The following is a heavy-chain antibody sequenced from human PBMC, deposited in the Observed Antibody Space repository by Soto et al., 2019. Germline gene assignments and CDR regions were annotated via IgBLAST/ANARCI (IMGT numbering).Heavy chain of an antibody. J-gene: IGHJ4*02. V-gene: IGHV3-30*18. D-gene: IGHD1-7*01. CDR1: GFTFSSYG. Sequence: PGGSLRLSCAASGFTFSSYGMHWVRQAPGKGLEWVAVISYDGSNKYYADSVKGRFTISRDNSKNTLYLQMNSLRAEDTAVYYCANPGTTSCFDYWGQGTLVTVSS. CDR3: ANPGTTSCFDY. CDR2: ISYDGSNK.